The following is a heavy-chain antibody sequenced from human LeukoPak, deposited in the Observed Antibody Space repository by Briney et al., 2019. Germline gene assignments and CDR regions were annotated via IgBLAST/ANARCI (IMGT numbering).Heavy chain of an antibody. CDR3: ARDGSGMTAPHRDYYGMDV. J-gene: IGHJ6*02. D-gene: IGHD3-10*01. Sequence: SQTLSLTCTVSGGSISSGDYYWSWIRQPPGKGLEWIGYIYYSGSTYYNPSLKSRVTISVDTSKNQFSLKLSSVTAADTAVYYCARDGSGMTAPHRDYYGMDVWGQGTTVTVSS. CDR2: IYYSGST. CDR1: GGSISSGDYY. V-gene: IGHV4-30-4*01.